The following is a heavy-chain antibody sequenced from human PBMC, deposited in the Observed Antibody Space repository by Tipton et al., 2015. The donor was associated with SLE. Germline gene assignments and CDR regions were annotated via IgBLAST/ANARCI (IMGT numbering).Heavy chain of an antibody. J-gene: IGHJ3*02. CDR2: IYYSGST. D-gene: IGHD3-22*01. Sequence: TLSLTCTVSGGSISSSSYYWGWIRQPPGKGLEWIGSIYYSGSTYYNPSLKSRVTISVDTSKNQFSLKLSSVTAADTAVYYCARRDYYDSSGYPLDAFDIWGQGTMVTVSS. V-gene: IGHV4-39*01. CDR3: ARRDYYDSSGYPLDAFDI. CDR1: GGSISSSSYY.